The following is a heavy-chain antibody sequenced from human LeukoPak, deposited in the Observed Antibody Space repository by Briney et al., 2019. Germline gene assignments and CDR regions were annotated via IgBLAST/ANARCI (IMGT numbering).Heavy chain of an antibody. Sequence: ASETLSLTCTVYGGSFTAFYRSWIRQPPGKGLEWVGEVNHSGSTNYNPSLKSRVSLLVDTSKNQFSLKLTSVTAADTAVYYCARGAYCSSINCYGFDYWGQGTQVTASS. J-gene: IGHJ4*02. D-gene: IGHD2-2*01. V-gene: IGHV4-34*01. CDR2: VNHSGST. CDR1: GGSFTAFY. CDR3: ARGAYCSSINCYGFDY.